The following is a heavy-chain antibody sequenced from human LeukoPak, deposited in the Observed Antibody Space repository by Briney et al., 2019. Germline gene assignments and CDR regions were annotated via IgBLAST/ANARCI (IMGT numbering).Heavy chain of an antibody. CDR3: ARDPYYDILTGLSDY. CDR2: ISSSSSYI. V-gene: IGHV3-21*01. Sequence: GGSLRLSCAASGLTVSSNCMNWVRQAPGKGLEWVSSISSSSSYIYYADSVKGRFTISRDNAKNSLYLQMNSLRAEDTAVYYCARDPYYDILTGLSDYWGQGTLVTVSS. D-gene: IGHD3-9*01. CDR1: GLTVSSNC. J-gene: IGHJ4*02.